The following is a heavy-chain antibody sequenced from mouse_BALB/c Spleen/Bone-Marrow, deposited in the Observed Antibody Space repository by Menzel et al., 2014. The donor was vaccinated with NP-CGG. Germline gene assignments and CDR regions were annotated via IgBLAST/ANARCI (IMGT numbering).Heavy chain of an antibody. J-gene: IGHJ3*01. CDR1: GYTFTSYW. CDR3: ARGGDYYGSSSFAY. V-gene: IGHV1S41*01. CDR2: IAPGSGST. D-gene: IGHD1-1*01. Sequence: DLVKPGASVKLSCKASGYTFTSYWINWIKQRPGQDLEWIGRIAPGSGSTYYNEMFKGKATLTVDTSTSTAYIQLSSLSSEDSAVYFCARGGDYYGSSSFAYWGQGTLVTVSA.